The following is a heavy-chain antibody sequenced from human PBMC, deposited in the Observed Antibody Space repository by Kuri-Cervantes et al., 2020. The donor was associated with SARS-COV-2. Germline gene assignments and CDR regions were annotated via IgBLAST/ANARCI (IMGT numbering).Heavy chain of an antibody. CDR3: ARDLMDCSSTSCYPRGMDV. CDR2: INPNSGGT. J-gene: IGHJ6*02. Sequence: ASVKVSCKASGGTFSSYAISWVRQAPGQGLEWMGWINPNSGGTNYAQKFQGWVTMTRDTSISTAYMELSRLRSDDTAVYYCARDLMDCSSTSCYPRGMDVWGQGTTVTVSS. V-gene: IGHV1-2*04. CDR1: GGTFSSYA. D-gene: IGHD2-2*01.